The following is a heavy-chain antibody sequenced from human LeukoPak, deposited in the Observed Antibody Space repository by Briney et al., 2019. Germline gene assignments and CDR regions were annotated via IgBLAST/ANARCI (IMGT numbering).Heavy chain of an antibody. CDR1: GFTFSDYY. D-gene: IGHD4-17*01. J-gene: IGHJ4*02. Sequence: GGPLRLSCAASGFTFSDYYMSWIRQAPGKGLEWVSAISGSGGSTYYADSVKGRFTISRDNSKNTLYLQMNSLRAEDTAVYYCAKEPDYGDYFDYWGQGTLVTVSS. CDR2: ISGSGGST. CDR3: AKEPDYGDYFDY. V-gene: IGHV3-23*01.